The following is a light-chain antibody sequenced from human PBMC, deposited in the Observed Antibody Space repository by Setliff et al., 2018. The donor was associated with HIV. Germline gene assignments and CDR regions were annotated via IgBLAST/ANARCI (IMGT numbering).Light chain of an antibody. CDR2: EVS. CDR1: SSDVGSYNL. V-gene: IGLV2-23*02. Sequence: QSVLTQPASVSGSPGQSITISCTGTSSDVGSYNLVSWYLQHPGKAPKLMIYEVSKRPSGVSNRFSGSKSGNTASLTISGLQAEDEADYYCCSYAGSYVFGTGTKV. CDR3: CSYAGSYV. J-gene: IGLJ1*01.